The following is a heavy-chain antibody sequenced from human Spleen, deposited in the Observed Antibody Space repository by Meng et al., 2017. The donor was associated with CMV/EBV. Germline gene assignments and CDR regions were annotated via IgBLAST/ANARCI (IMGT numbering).Heavy chain of an antibody. CDR1: GYNITAYY. J-gene: IGHJ4*02. CDR3: ARDYAGAGSSYFEY. V-gene: IGHV1-2*02. Sequence: KASGYNITAYYIHRVREGPGQGREWMEWINPHNGDTDYAEKFQGRVTLTRDTAITTVHMDLGSLTSDDTAVYYCARDYAGAGSSYFEYWGQGTLVTVSS. CDR2: INPHNGDT. D-gene: IGHD3-10*01.